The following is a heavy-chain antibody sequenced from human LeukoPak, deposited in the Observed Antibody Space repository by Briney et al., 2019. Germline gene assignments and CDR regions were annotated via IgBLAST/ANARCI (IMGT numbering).Heavy chain of an antibody. D-gene: IGHD4-17*01. CDR1: GGTFSSYA. CDR2: IIPILGIA. CDR3: ARDKSHDYGDPVGFDY. Sequence: SVKVSFKASGGTFSSYAISWVRQAPGQGLEWMGRIIPILGIANYAQKFQGRVTITADKSTSTAYMELSSLRSEDTAVYYCARDKSHDYGDPVGFDYWGQGTLVTVSS. J-gene: IGHJ4*02. V-gene: IGHV1-69*04.